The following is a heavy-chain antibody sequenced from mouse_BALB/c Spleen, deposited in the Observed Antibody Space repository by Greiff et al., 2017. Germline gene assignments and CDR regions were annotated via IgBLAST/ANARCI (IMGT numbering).Heavy chain of an antibody. J-gene: IGHJ2*01. CDR1: GFTFSSYA. V-gene: IGHV5-6-5*01. D-gene: IGHD2-2*01. Sequence: EVKLMESGGGLVKPGGSLKLSCAASGFTFSSYAMSWVRQTPEKRLEWVASISSGGSTYYPDSVKGRFTISRDNARNILYLQMSSLRSEDTAMYYCAKYGYDGRYFDYWGQGTTLTVSS. CDR3: AKYGYDGRYFDY. CDR2: ISSGGST.